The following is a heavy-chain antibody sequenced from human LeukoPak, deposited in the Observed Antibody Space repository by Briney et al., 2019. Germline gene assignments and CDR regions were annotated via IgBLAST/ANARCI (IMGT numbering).Heavy chain of an antibody. CDR1: GGSFSGYY. Sequence: PSETLSLTCAVYGGSFSGYYWRWIRQPPGKGLEWIGKINHSGSTNYNPSLKSRVTISVDTSKNQFSLKLSSVTAADTAVYYCARGHPSDIVVVPAAAHNNAFDIWGQGTMVTVSS. V-gene: IGHV4-34*01. J-gene: IGHJ3*02. D-gene: IGHD2-2*01. CDR2: INHSGST. CDR3: ARGHPSDIVVVPAAAHNNAFDI.